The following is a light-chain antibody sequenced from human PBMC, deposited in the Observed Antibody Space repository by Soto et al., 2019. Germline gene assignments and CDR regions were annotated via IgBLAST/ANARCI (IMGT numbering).Light chain of an antibody. CDR3: QQRIDWPST. V-gene: IGKV3-11*01. CDR1: QSVGSY. Sequence: EIVLTQSPVTMSLSPGERATISCRASQSVGSYFAWYQQKPGQAPMLLIYDASRRATGIPARFSGSGSGTDFTLTISSLEPEDFAVYYCQQRIDWPSTFGGGTRVEIK. J-gene: IGKJ4*01. CDR2: DAS.